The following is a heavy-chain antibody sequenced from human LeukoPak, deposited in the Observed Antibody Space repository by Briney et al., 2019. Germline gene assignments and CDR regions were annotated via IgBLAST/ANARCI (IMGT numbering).Heavy chain of an antibody. CDR2: ISWNSGSI. CDR3: ARGPRYSFY. Sequence: PGGSLRLSCAASGFTFDDYAMHWVRQAPGKGLEWVSGISWNSGSIGYADSVKGRFTISRDQANNTLYLQMNTLRDEDTAVYYCARGPRYSFYWGQGTLVSVSS. J-gene: IGHJ4*02. D-gene: IGHD6-13*01. CDR1: GFTFDDYA. V-gene: IGHV3-9*01.